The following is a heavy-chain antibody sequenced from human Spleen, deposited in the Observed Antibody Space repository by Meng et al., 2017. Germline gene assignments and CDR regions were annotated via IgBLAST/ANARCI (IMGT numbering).Heavy chain of an antibody. V-gene: IGHV7-4-1*02. CDR1: GYTFTRYG. J-gene: IGHJ4*02. Sequence: QGQVVELGAGVEKAGASVRVSCKASGYTFTRYGINWGRHAPGQGLEWMGWINTNTGNPTYAQGFTRCFVFSLDTSVSTAYLQITSLKADDTAVYYCATEAVAYTINYWGQGTLVTVSS. D-gene: IGHD6-19*01. CDR2: INTNTGNP. CDR3: ATEAVAYTINY.